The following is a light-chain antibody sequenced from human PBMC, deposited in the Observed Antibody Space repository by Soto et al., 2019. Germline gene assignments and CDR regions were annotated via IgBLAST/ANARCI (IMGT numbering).Light chain of an antibody. J-gene: IGKJ2*01. CDR1: QDISHS. V-gene: IGKV1-33*01. Sequence: DIQMTQSPSSLSTSVGERVTITCQASQDISHSLNWYQQKPGKAPNLLIYEASKLQRGVPSRFSGGGSGTHFTFAINNLQPEDIATYYCQHYDKLPPYTVGLGTKREIK. CDR2: EAS. CDR3: QHYDKLPPYT.